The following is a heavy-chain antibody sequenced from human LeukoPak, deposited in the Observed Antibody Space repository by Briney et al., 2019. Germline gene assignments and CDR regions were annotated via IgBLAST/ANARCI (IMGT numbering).Heavy chain of an antibody. D-gene: IGHD2-15*01. Sequence: SETLSLTCTVSGGSISSYYWSWIRQPAGKGLEWIGRIYTSGSTNYNPSLKSRVTMSVDTSKNQFSLKLSPVTAADTAVYYCARVNVGVVVAATIYYYYYYMDVWDKGTTVTVSS. V-gene: IGHV4-4*07. CDR3: ARVNVGVVVAATIYYYYYYMDV. CDR2: IYTSGST. CDR1: GGSISSYY. J-gene: IGHJ6*03.